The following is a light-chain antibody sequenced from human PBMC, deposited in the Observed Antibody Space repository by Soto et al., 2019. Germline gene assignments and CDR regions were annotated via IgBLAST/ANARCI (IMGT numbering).Light chain of an antibody. CDR1: QTVGTC. V-gene: IGKV3-11*01. J-gene: IGKJ2*01. Sequence: EIVFTQSPATLSLSPGERATLSCRASQTVGTCLAWYQQRPGQAPRLVIYDASKRATGIPARFSGTGSGTDFALTISSIEPEDFAVYYCQHRTNWPRTFGQGTKLDIK. CDR2: DAS. CDR3: QHRTNWPRT.